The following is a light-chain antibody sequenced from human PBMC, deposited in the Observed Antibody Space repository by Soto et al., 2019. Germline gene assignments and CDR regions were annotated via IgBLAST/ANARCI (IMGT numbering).Light chain of an antibody. J-gene: IGKJ4*01. CDR3: QQYDNYPLT. V-gene: IGKV1-5*01. CDR2: DVS. Sequence: DIQMTQSPATLSASVGDRVTITCRASQSVRSWLAWYQQKPGTAPKLLIFDVSRLESGVPSRFSGSASGTEFTLTISSLQPDDFATYYCQQYDNYPLTFGGGTKVEIK. CDR1: QSVRSW.